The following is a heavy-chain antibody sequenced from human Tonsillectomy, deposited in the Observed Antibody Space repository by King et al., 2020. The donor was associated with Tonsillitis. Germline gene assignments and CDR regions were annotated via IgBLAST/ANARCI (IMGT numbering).Heavy chain of an antibody. CDR3: ARDPKGYCSGGSCYGYHFDY. V-gene: IGHV3-30-3*01. D-gene: IGHD2-15*01. CDR1: GFTFSSYA. Sequence: VQLVESGGGVVQPGRSLRLSCAASGFTFSSYAMHWVRQAPGKVLEWVAVISYDGSNKYYADSVKGRFTISRDNSKNTLYLQMNSLRAEDTAVYYCARDPKGYCSGGSCYGYHFDYWGQGTLVTVSS. J-gene: IGHJ4*02. CDR2: ISYDGSNK.